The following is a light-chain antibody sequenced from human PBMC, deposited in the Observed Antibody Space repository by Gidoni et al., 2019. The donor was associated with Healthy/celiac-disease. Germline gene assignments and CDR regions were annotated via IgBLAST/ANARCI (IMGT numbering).Light chain of an antibody. CDR3: QQYNSYSPMYT. CDR1: QSISSW. Sequence: IQMTQSPSTLSASVGDRVTITCRASQSISSWLAWYQQKPGTAPKLLIYKASSLESGVPSRFSGSGSRTEFTLTISSLQPDDFATYYCQQYNSYSPMYTFGQGTKLEIK. J-gene: IGKJ2*01. CDR2: KAS. V-gene: IGKV1-5*03.